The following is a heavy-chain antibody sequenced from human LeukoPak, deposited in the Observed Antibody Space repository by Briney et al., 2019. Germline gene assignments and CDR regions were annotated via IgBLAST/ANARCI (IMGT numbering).Heavy chain of an antibody. V-gene: IGHV3-53*01. J-gene: IGHJ4*02. CDR1: GLTVSSNF. D-gene: IGHD2-2*01. CDR2: IYGGGST. Sequence: TGGSLRLSCAATGLTVSSNFMSWVRQAPGKGLEWVSVIYGGGSTYYADSVKGHFTISRDNSRNTLYLQMNSLRAEDTAIYYCAKYRYCTTTSCPGVFDYWGQGTLVTVSS. CDR3: AKYRYCTTTSCPGVFDY.